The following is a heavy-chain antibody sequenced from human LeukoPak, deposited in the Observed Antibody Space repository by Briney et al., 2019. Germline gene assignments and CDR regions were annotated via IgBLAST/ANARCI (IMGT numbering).Heavy chain of an antibody. D-gene: IGHD3-10*01. Sequence: ASVKVSCKAFGHSLTSYYMHWVRQAPGQGLEWMGIINPSGGSTSYALKFQGRVTMTRDTSTSTVYMEVSSLRSEDTAVYYCARGPRITMVRGGQWYYYMDVWGKGTTVTISS. J-gene: IGHJ6*03. CDR3: ARGPRITMVRGGQWYYYMDV. CDR2: INPSGGST. V-gene: IGHV1-46*01. CDR1: GHSLTSYY.